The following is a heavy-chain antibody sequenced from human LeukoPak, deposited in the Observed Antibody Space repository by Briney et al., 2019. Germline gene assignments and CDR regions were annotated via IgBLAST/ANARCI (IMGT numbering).Heavy chain of an antibody. V-gene: IGHV3-23*01. CDR2: ISGSARKI. Sequence: PGGSLRLSCVASGITFSNYAVSWVRQAPEKGLDWVSVISGSARKIRYADSVKGRFTISRDNSENIVYLQMNNLRVEDTAVYYCAGRPTGYSSGYIHWGQGTLVTVSS. CDR1: GITFSNYA. D-gene: IGHD5-18*01. J-gene: IGHJ4*02. CDR3: AGRPTGYSSGYIH.